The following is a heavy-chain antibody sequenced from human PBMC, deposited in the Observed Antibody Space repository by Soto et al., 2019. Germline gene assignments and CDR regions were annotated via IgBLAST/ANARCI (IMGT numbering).Heavy chain of an antibody. D-gene: IGHD5-18*01. CDR1: GFTFSSDW. CDR3: ARRGYSYGYYYYYMDV. Sequence: PGGSLRLSCAASGFTFSSDWMSWVRQAPGKGMEWVANIKQDGSEKYYVDSVKGRFTISRDNAKNSLYLQMNSLRAEDTAVYYCARRGYSYGYYYYYMDVWGKGTTVTVSS. V-gene: IGHV3-7*01. J-gene: IGHJ6*03. CDR2: IKQDGSEK.